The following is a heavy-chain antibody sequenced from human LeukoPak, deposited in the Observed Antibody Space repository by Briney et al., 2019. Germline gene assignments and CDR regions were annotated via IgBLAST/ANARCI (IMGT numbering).Heavy chain of an antibody. J-gene: IGHJ3*02. CDR3: TRDRSGTYCSSTSCYSLAFDI. V-gene: IGHV3-49*04. CDR2: IRSKAYGGTT. D-gene: IGHD2-2*02. CDR1: GFTFGDYA. Sequence: PGGSLRLSCTASGFTFGDYAMSWVRQAPGKGLEWVGFIRSKAYGGTTEYAASVKGRFTISRDDSKSIAYLQMNSLKTEDTAVYYCTRDRSGTYCSSTSCYSLAFDIWGQGTMVTVSS.